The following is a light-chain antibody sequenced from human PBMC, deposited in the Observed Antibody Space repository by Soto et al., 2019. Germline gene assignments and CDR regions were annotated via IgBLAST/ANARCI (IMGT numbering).Light chain of an antibody. CDR2: DAS. CDR3: QHRSNWPRT. V-gene: IGKV3-11*01. J-gene: IGKJ1*01. CDR1: QSVGSF. Sequence: EILLAQSPATLSLSPGERATLSCRASQSVGSFLAWYQQKPGQAPRLLIYDASNRATGIPARFSGTGSGTDFTLTISSLEPEDFAVYYCQHRSNWPRTFGQGTKVEI.